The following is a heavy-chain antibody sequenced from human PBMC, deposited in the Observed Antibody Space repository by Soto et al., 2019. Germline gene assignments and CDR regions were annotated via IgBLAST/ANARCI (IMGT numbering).Heavy chain of an antibody. CDR1: GYTFTSYG. V-gene: IGHV1-18*04. Sequence: GASVKVSCKASGYTFTSYGISWVRQAPGQGLEWMGWISAYNGNTNYAQKLQGRVTMTTDTSTSTAYMELRSLRSDDTAVYYCASLRGYSSGWYSARGYYYGMDVWGQGXTVTVYS. CDR3: ASLRGYSSGWYSARGYYYGMDV. J-gene: IGHJ6*02. CDR2: ISAYNGNT. D-gene: IGHD6-19*01.